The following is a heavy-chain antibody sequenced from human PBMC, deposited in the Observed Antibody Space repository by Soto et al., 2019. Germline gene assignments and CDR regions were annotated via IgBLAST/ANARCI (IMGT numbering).Heavy chain of an antibody. CDR3: SSDLSIAGRSYYGMDV. CDR2: IDHSGST. Sequence: SETLSLTCAVSGYSISSGYYWGWIRQPPGKGLEWIGRIDHSGSTYYNPSLKSRVTILVDTSKNQFSLKLSSVTAADTGVYYCSSDLSIAGRSYYGMDVWGQGTTVTVSS. V-gene: IGHV4-38-2*01. J-gene: IGHJ6*02. D-gene: IGHD6-6*01. CDR1: GYSISSGYY.